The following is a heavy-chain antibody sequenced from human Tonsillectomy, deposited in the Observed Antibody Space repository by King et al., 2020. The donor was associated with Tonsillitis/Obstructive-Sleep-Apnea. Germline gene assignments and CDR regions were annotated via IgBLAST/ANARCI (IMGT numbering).Heavy chain of an antibody. CDR1: GFTFNMYG. V-gene: IGHV3-30*18. Sequence: QVQLVESGGGVVQPGRSLRLSCAASGFTFNMYGMHWVRQAPGKGLEWLAVISYDGSNKYYADSVKGRFTISRDNSKSTLDLLLNSLRTEDTAVYYCAKDEMQLCSSTSCYLIDYWGQGTLVTVSS. CDR2: ISYDGSNK. J-gene: IGHJ4*02. CDR3: AKDEMQLCSSTSCYLIDY. D-gene: IGHD2-2*01.